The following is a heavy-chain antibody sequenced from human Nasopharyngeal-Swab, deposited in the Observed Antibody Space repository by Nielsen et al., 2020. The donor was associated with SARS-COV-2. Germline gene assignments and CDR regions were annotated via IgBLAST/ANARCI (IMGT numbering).Heavy chain of an antibody. J-gene: IGHJ5*02. Sequence: SETLSLTCTVSGDSVTTSDYYRGWIRQPPGEGLEWTGSLLSSGSSYSNPSLKSRVSISVDTSKNQFSLKLTSVTAADTAVYYCVRRSDLFDSRGYSLGQGTLVTVSS. CDR2: LLSSGSS. CDR1: GDSVTTSDYY. V-gene: IGHV4-39*01. CDR3: VRRSDLFDSRGYS. D-gene: IGHD3-22*01.